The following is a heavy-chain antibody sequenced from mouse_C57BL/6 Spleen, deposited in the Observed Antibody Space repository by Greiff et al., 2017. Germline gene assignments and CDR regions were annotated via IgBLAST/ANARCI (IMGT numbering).Heavy chain of an antibody. D-gene: IGHD1-1*02. J-gene: IGHJ4*01. CDR1: GFTFSDYG. CDR2: ISSGSSTI. CDR3: ARTYGPYAMDY. Sequence: EVQRVESGGGLVKPGGSLKLSCAASGFTFSDYGMHWVRQAPEKGLEWVAYISSGSSTIYYADTVKGRFTISRDNAKNTLFLQMTSLRSEDTAMYYCARTYGPYAMDYWGQGTSVTVSS. V-gene: IGHV5-17*01.